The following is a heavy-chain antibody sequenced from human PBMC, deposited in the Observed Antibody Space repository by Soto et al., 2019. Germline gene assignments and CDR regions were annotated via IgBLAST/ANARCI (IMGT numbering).Heavy chain of an antibody. CDR1: GFTFSSYA. CDR3: AKSLGDPRNAIFVY. D-gene: IGHD3-16*01. CDR2: ISGSGGSP. J-gene: IGHJ4*02. Sequence: EVQLLESGGGLVQPGGSLRLSCAASGFTFSSYAMSWVRQDPGKGLEWVSAISGSGGSPYYADSVKGRFTISRDNSKNTLYLQMNSLRAEDTAVYYCAKSLGDPRNAIFVYWGQGTLVTVSS. V-gene: IGHV3-23*01.